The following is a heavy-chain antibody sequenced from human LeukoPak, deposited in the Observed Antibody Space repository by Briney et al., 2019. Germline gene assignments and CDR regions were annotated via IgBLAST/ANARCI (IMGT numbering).Heavy chain of an antibody. J-gene: IGHJ4*02. V-gene: IGHV3-64*01. D-gene: IGHD5-12*01. CDR1: GFIFRNYA. Sequence: GGSLRLSCAASGFIFRNYAMHWVRQAPGEGLEYVSAISSSEDNTYYGNSVRGRFTISRDNSKNTLFLQMGSLRAEDMAVCYCVREERGLAIDYWGQGTLVTVSS. CDR3: VREERGLAIDY. CDR2: ISSSEDNT.